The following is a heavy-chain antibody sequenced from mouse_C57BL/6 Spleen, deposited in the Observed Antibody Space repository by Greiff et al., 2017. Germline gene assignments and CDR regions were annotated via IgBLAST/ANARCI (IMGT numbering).Heavy chain of an antibody. CDR2: IDPEDGET. CDR1: GFNIKDYY. Sequence: EVQLQQSGAELVKPGASVKLSCTASGFNIKDYYMHWVKQRTEQGLEWIGRIDPEDGETKYAPKFPGKATITADTSSNTAYLQLSSLTSEDTAVYYCARGIYDGYYEFAYWGQGTLVTVSA. CDR3: ARGIYDGYYEFAY. D-gene: IGHD2-3*01. V-gene: IGHV14-2*01. J-gene: IGHJ3*01.